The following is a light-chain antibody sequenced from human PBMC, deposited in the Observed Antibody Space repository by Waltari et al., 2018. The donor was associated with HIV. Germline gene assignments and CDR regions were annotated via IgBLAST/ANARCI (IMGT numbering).Light chain of an antibody. CDR2: EVS. CDR1: SSDVGVYNS. CDR3: SSYTTRNTRV. Sequence: QSALTQPASVSGSPGQSITFSCTGTSSDVGVYNSASWYQQHPGKAPKLMIYEVSNRPSGVSNRFSGSKSGNTASLTISGLQAEDEADYYCSSYTTRNTRVFGGGTSLTVL. J-gene: IGLJ3*02. V-gene: IGLV2-14*01.